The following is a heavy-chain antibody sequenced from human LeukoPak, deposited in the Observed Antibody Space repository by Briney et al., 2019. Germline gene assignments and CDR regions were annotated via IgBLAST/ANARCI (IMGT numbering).Heavy chain of an antibody. CDR2: IYYRGTT. Sequence: PSETLSLTCTVSGDSIDSYYWSWIRQPPGQGLEWIGYIYYRGTTSYNPLLKSRVTISVDTSKNQFSLKLNSVTAADTAVYYCARLPRYGGYDHFDYWGQGILVIVSS. CDR1: GDSIDSYY. J-gene: IGHJ4*02. D-gene: IGHD5-12*01. CDR3: ARLPRYGGYDHFDY. V-gene: IGHV4-59*12.